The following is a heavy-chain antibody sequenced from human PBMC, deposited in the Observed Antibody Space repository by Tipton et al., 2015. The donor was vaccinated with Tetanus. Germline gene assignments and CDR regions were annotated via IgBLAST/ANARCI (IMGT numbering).Heavy chain of an antibody. Sequence: TLSLTCTVSGGSISSYYWSWIRQPAGKGLEWIGHIYTSGSTNYNPSLKSRVTMSVDTSKNQFSLKLSSVTAADTAVYYCARDLSGFLFDAFDLWGQGIMVTVSS. CDR3: ARDLSGFLFDAFDL. J-gene: IGHJ3*01. D-gene: IGHD3-22*01. CDR2: IYTSGST. V-gene: IGHV4-4*07. CDR1: GGSISSYY.